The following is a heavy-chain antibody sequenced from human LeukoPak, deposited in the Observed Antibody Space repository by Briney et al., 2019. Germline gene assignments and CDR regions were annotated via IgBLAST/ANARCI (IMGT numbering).Heavy chain of an antibody. D-gene: IGHD2-2*01. CDR1: GGTFSSYA. CDR2: IIPIFGTA. V-gene: IGHV1-69*05. CDR3: ARWDPFYCSSTSCPLRD. Sequence: SVKVSCKASGGTFSSYAISWVRQAPGQGLEWMGRIIPIFGTANYAQKFQGRVTITTDESTSTAYMELSSLRSEDTAVCYCARWDPFYCSSTSCPLRDWGQGTLVTVSS. J-gene: IGHJ4*02.